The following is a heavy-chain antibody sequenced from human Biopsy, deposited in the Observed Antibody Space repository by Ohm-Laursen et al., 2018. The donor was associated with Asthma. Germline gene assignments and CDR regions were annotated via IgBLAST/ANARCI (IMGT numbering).Heavy chain of an antibody. D-gene: IGHD1-26*01. CDR2: ISYDGSNK. CDR3: AKDVGRELPQYYFDY. CDR1: GFTFSSYG. J-gene: IGHJ4*02. Sequence: GQTLSLTCAASGFTFSSYGMHWVRQAPGKGLEWVAVISYDGSNKYYADSVKGRFTISRDNSKNTLYLQMNSLRAEDTAVYYCAKDVGRELPQYYFDYWGQGTLVTVSS. V-gene: IGHV3-30*18.